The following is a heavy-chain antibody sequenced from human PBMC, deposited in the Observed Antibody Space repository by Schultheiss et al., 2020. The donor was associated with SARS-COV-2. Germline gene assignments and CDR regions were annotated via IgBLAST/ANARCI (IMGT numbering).Heavy chain of an antibody. V-gene: IGHV4-59*01. J-gene: IGHJ4*02. CDR3: AREEVYYDSSGFGFGHDY. CDR1: GGSISSYY. Sequence: SETLSLTCTVSGGSISSYYWSWIRQPPGKGLEWIGYIYYSGSTYYNPSLKSRVTILVDTSKNQFSLKLSSVTAADTAVYYCAREEVYYDSSGFGFGHDYWGQGTLVTVSS. CDR2: IYYSGST. D-gene: IGHD3-22*01.